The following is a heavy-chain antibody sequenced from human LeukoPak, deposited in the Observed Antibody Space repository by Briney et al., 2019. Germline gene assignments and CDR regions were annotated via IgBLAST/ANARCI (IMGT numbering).Heavy chain of an antibody. V-gene: IGHV4-34*01. D-gene: IGHD6-13*01. CDR1: GGSFSGYY. Sequence: PSETLSLTCAVYGGSFSGYYWSWNRQPPGKGLEWIGEINHSGSTNYNPSLKSRVTISVDTSKNQFSLKLSSVTAADTAVYYCAATAAASWGQGTLVTVSS. CDR3: AATAAAS. CDR2: INHSGST. J-gene: IGHJ5*02.